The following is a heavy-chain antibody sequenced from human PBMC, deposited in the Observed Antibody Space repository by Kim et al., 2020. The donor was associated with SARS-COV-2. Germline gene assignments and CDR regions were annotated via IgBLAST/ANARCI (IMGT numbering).Heavy chain of an antibody. V-gene: IGHV4-39*01. D-gene: IGHD5-18*01. Sequence: SETLSLTCTVSGGSISSSSYYWGWIRQPPGKGLEWIGSIYYSGSTYYNPSLKSRVTISVDTSKNQFSLKLSSVTAADTAVYYCARQVVDTAISFDYWGQGTLVTVSS. CDR3: ARQVVDTAISFDY. CDR2: IYYSGST. J-gene: IGHJ4*02. CDR1: GGSISSSSYY.